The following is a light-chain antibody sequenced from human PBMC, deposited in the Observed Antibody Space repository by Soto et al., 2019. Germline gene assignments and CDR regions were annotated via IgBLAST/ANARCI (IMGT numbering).Light chain of an antibody. V-gene: IGLV2-14*01. CDR3: SSYISSSTLYV. Sequence: QSVLTQPASVSGSPGQSITISCTGTSSDVGGYNYVSWYQQHPGKAPKLMIYDVSNRPPGVSNRFSGSKSGNTASLTISGLQAEYEANYYCSSYISSSTLYVFGTGTKVTVL. CDR1: SSDVGGYNY. CDR2: DVS. J-gene: IGLJ1*01.